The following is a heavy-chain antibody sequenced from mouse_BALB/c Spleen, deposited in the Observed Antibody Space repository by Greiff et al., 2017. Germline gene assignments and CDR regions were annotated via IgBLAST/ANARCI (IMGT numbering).Heavy chain of an antibody. Sequence: VQLQESGPELVWPGVSVKISCKGSGYSFTDYAMHWVKQRHAKSLVWIGVISTYSGNTNYNQMFKGKATMNVDESSSTAYMELARLTSEDSAIYYCARAPDVYYGIGYFDVWCAGTTVTVSS. CDR1: GYSFTDYA. V-gene: IGHV1-67*01. J-gene: IGHJ1*01. CDR2: ISTYSGNT. D-gene: IGHD2-3*01. CDR3: ARAPDVYYGIGYFDV.